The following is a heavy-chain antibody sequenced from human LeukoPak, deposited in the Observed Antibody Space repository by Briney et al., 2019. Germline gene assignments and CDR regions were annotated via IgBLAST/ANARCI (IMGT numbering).Heavy chain of an antibody. CDR3: ARANSGYDYFDY. J-gene: IGHJ4*02. V-gene: IGHV1-69*04. CDR1: GGTFSSYA. CDR2: IIPILGIA. Sequence: SVKVSCKASGGTFSSYAISWVRQAPGQGLEWMGRIIPILGIANYAQKFQGRVTISADKSTSTAYMELSSLRSEDTAVYYCARANSGYDYFDYWGQGTLVTVSS. D-gene: IGHD5-12*01.